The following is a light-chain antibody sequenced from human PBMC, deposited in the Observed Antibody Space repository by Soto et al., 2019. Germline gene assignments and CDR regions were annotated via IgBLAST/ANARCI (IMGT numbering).Light chain of an antibody. CDR3: SSYSSSSARDVI. V-gene: IGLV2-14*01. CDR1: NRDVGGYNY. Sequence: QSALAQPASVSGSPGQSITISCAGTNRDVGGYNYVSWYQQYPGKAPKLIIYEVTYRPSGVSNRFSGSKSGNTASLTISGLRAEDEADYYCSSYSSSSARDVIFGGGTKLTVL. CDR2: EVT. J-gene: IGLJ2*01.